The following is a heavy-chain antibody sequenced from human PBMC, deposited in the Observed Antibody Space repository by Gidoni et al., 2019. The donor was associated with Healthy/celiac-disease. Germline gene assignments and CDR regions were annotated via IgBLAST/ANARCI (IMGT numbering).Heavy chain of an antibody. CDR2: INHSGST. J-gene: IGHJ4*02. CDR3: ARHCSGGSCYFLGFGY. D-gene: IGHD2-15*01. Sequence: QVQLQQWGAGLLKPSETLSLTCAVYGGSFSGYYWSWIRQPPGKGLEWIGEINHSGSTNYNPSLKRRVTISVDTSKNQFSLKLSSVTAADTAVYYCARHCSGGSCYFLGFGYWGQGTLVTVSS. V-gene: IGHV4-34*01. CDR1: GGSFSGYY.